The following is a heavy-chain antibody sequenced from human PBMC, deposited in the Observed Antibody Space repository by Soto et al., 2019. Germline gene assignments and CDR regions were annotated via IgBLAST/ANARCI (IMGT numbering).Heavy chain of an antibody. D-gene: IGHD3-22*01. Sequence: PSETLSLTCGVYGGSFSTYYWSWIRQPQGKGLEWIGEINQSGSTNYNPSLKSRVTMSLDTSKKQFSLKMSSVTAADAAVYYCARGYYYDSLRLDSWGQGTLVTVPQ. J-gene: IGHJ4*02. CDR3: ARGYYYDSLRLDS. CDR1: GGSFSTYY. CDR2: INQSGST. V-gene: IGHV4-34*01.